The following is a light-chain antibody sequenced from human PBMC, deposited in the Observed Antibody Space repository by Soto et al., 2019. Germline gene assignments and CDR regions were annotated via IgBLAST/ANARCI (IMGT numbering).Light chain of an antibody. Sequence: EFVLTQSPGTLALSPGESAPLSCRASQTVRNNYLAWYQQKPGQAPRLLIYDASSRATGIPDRFSGGGSGTDFTLTISRLEPEDFAVYYCQQFSSYPLTFGGGTKVDI. CDR1: QTVRNNY. J-gene: IGKJ4*01. CDR3: QQFSSYPLT. CDR2: DAS. V-gene: IGKV3-20*01.